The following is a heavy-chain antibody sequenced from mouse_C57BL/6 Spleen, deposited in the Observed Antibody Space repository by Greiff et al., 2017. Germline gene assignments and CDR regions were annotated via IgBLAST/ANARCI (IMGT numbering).Heavy chain of an antibody. J-gene: IGHJ4*01. CDR1: GFTFSSYG. D-gene: IGHD2-4*01. CDR3: ASPIYYDYDYYAMDY. Sequence: DVMLVESGGDLVKPGGSLKLSCAASGFTFSSYGMSWVRQTPDKRLEWVATISSGGSYTYYPDSVKGRFTISRDNAKNTLYLQMSSLKSEDTAMYYCASPIYYDYDYYAMDYWGQGTSVTVSS. CDR2: ISSGGSYT. V-gene: IGHV5-6*02.